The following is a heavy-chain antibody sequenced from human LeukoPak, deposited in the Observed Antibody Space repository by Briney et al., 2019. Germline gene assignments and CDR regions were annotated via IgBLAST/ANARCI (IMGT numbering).Heavy chain of an antibody. CDR2: MNPNSGNT. D-gene: IGHD3-3*01. J-gene: IGHJ4*02. Sequence: ASVKVSCKASGYTFTSYDINWVRQATGQGLEWMEWMNPNSGNTGYAQKFQGRVTMTRNTSISTAYMELSSLRSEDTAVYYCASAPGTIFGASYYFDYWGQGTLVTVSS. V-gene: IGHV1-8*01. CDR1: GYTFTSYD. CDR3: ASAPGTIFGASYYFDY.